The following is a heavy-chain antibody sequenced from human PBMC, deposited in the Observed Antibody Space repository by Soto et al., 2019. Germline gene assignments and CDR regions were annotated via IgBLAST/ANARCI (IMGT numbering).Heavy chain of an antibody. CDR3: ARAPSFYYDSSGYSIPTGDFQH. V-gene: IGHV1-3*01. J-gene: IGHJ1*01. D-gene: IGHD3-22*01. CDR2: INAGNGNT. Sequence: QVQLVQSGAEVKKPGASVKVSCKASGYTFTSYAMHWVRQAPGQRLEWMGWINAGNGNTKYSQKFQGRVTITRDTSAITAYMELSSLRSEDTAVYYCARAPSFYYDSSGYSIPTGDFQHWGQGTLVTVSS. CDR1: GYTFTSYA.